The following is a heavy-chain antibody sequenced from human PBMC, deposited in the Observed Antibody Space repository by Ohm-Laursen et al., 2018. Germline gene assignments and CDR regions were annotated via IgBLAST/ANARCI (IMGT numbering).Heavy chain of an antibody. CDR2: ISGSGTNT. D-gene: IGHD6-19*01. CDR1: GFTFNNYW. Sequence: SLRLSCAASGFTFNNYWMHWVRQAPGKGLEWVSGISGSGTNTFYADSVKGRFTISRDNSKNTLYLQMNSLRAEDTAVYYCAKLLSGGLFPPGAFDIWGQGTMVTVSS. CDR3: AKLLSGGLFPPGAFDI. V-gene: IGHV3-23*01. J-gene: IGHJ3*02.